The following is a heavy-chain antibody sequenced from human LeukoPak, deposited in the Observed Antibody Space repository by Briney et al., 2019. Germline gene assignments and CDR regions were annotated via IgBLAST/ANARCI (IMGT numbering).Heavy chain of an antibody. V-gene: IGHV3-21*06. J-gene: IGHJ4*02. Sequence: GGSLRLSCAASGFRFSFYSVNWVRLAPGKGLEWVSSISSSGNNKYYTDSVKGRFTISRDNAKNTLWLQMNSLRVDDTTVYYCAKGAGAWEATEMDSWGQGTLVTVSS. CDR1: GFRFSFYS. D-gene: IGHD5-12*01. CDR2: ISSSGNNK. CDR3: AKGAGAWEATEMDS.